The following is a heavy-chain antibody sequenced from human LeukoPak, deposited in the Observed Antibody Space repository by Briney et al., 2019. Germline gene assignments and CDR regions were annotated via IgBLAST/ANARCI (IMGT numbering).Heavy chain of an antibody. CDR2: IIPILGIA. D-gene: IGHD1-26*01. V-gene: IGHV1-69*04. J-gene: IGHJ6*02. Sequence: ASVTVSCKASGGTFSSYAISWVRQAPGQGLEWMGRIIPILGIANYAQKFQGRVTITADKSTSTAYMELSSLRSEDTAVYYCARDQKMRGYYYGMDVWGQGTTVTVSS. CDR3: ARDQKMRGYYYGMDV. CDR1: GGTFSSYA.